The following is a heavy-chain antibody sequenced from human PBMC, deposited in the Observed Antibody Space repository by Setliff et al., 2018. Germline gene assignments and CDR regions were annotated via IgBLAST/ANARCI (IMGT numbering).Heavy chain of an antibody. D-gene: IGHD6-19*01. Sequence: ASVKVSCKASGYMFRSYGINWMRQAPGQGFEWMGWISAYNDNTKSAQKFQGRITMTTDTTTSTSYMELRSLRSDDTAVYYCVRVTSGRLDFDYWGQGTPVTVSS. CDR1: GYMFRSYG. J-gene: IGHJ4*02. V-gene: IGHV1-18*04. CDR3: VRVTSGRLDFDY. CDR2: ISAYNDNT.